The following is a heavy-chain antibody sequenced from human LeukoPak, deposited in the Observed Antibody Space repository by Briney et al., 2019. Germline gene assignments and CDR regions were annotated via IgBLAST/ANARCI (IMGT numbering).Heavy chain of an antibody. V-gene: IGHV3-23*01. CDR2: ISGSGGST. CDR1: GFTFSSYA. Sequence: GGSLRLSCAASGFTFSSYAMSWVRQAPGKGLEWVSAISGSGGSTYYADSVKGRFTISRDNSKNTLYLQMNSLRAEDTAVYYCAKDRTSATTLFWFDPWGQGTLVTVSS. CDR3: AKDRTSATTLFWFDP. D-gene: IGHD1-26*01. J-gene: IGHJ5*02.